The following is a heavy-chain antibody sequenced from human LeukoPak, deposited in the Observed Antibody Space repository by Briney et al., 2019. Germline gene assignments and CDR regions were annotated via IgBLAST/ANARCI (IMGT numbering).Heavy chain of an antibody. Sequence: KSSETLSLTCTVSGGSISSYYWSWIRQPAGKGLEWIGRIYTSGSTNYNPSLKSRVTMSVDTSKNQFSPKLSSVTAADTAVYYCARSGSSGWPRGFGYWGQGTLVTVSS. CDR3: ARSGSSGWPRGFGY. CDR1: GGSISSYY. V-gene: IGHV4-4*07. D-gene: IGHD6-19*01. CDR2: IYTSGST. J-gene: IGHJ4*02.